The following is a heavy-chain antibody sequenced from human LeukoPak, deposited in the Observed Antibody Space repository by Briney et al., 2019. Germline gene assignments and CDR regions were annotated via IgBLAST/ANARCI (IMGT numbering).Heavy chain of an antibody. CDR1: GYTFSGYY. Sequence: ASVKVSCKASGYTFSGYYMQWVRQAPGQGLEWMGWINPNSGGTNYAQMFQGRVTMTRDTSISTGYMELSSLRSDDTAVYYCGRGGISSWSQPYFFDFWGQGTLVTVSS. J-gene: IGHJ4*02. CDR3: GRGGISSWSQPYFFDF. V-gene: IGHV1-2*02. CDR2: INPNSGGT. D-gene: IGHD6-13*01.